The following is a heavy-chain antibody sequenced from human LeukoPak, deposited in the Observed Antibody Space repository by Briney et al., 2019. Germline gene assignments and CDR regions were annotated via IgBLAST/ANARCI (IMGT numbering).Heavy chain of an antibody. CDR3: AKNGDRGAYCSGGTCYPYYYYYMDV. V-gene: IGHV3-30*18. J-gene: IGHJ6*03. Sequence: GGSLRLSCAASGFTFSSYGMHWVRQAPGKGLEWVAVISYGGSNKYYADSVKGHFTISRDNSKNTVYLQMNSLSAEDTAVYYCAKNGDRGAYCSGGTCYPYYYYYMDVWGKGTTVTISS. CDR1: GFTFSSYG. D-gene: IGHD2-15*01. CDR2: ISYGGSNK.